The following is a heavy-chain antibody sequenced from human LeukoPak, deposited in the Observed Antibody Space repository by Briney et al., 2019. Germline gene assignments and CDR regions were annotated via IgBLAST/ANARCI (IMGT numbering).Heavy chain of an antibody. D-gene: IGHD2-2*01. CDR2: IIPTFGTA. CDR1: GGTFSSYA. CDR3: ARGVVPAARDYYHYYMDV. V-gene: IGHV1-69*05. Sequence: SVKVSCKASGGTFSSYAISWVRQAPGQGLEWMGGIIPTFGTANYAQKFQGRVTITTDESTSTAYMELSSLRSEDTAVYYCARGVVPAARDYYHYYMDVWGKGTTVTVSS. J-gene: IGHJ6*03.